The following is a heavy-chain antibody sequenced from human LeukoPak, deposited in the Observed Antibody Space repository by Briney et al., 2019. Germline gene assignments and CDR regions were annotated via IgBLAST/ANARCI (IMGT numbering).Heavy chain of an antibody. V-gene: IGHV4-39*01. CDR2: IFYSGNT. CDR3: ARHRSKWLQSSFDY. D-gene: IGHD5-24*01. CDR1: AGSINSSSYY. Sequence: SEILSLTPTVSAGSINSSSYYWGWIRQPPGTGLEWLGSIFYSGNTYDNPSLMSRVTISVHTSKTQFSLKLNSVTAADTAVYYCARHRSKWLQSSFDYWGQGTLVTVSS. J-gene: IGHJ4*02.